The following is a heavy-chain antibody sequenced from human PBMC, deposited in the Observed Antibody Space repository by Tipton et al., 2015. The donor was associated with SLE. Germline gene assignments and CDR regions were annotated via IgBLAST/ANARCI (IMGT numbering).Heavy chain of an antibody. J-gene: IGHJ4*02. CDR3: AKSRGGSGTYYDY. D-gene: IGHD3-10*01. CDR1: GFTFSSYA. Sequence: SLRLSCAASGFTFSSYAMTWVRQPPGKGLEWVSVIYGGGNTYNADSVKGRFTISRDNSKNTLYLQMNSLRAEDTAIYHCAKSRGGSGTYYDYWGQGPLVTVSS. V-gene: IGHV3-23*03. CDR2: IYGGGNT.